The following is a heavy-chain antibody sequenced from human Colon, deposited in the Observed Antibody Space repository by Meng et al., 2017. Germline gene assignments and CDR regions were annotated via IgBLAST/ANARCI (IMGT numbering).Heavy chain of an antibody. Sequence: SETLSLTCTVPGVSMRGYYWSWLRQAPATGLEWIGDIVHSATTNYNSSLKSRVTISVDTSNNQFTLKLSSVTAADTAMYYCTTKRAGSCSGGSCSSGYFDYWDQGTLVPVSS. CDR1: GVSMRGYY. CDR3: TTKRAGSCSGGSCSSGYFDY. J-gene: IGHJ4*02. V-gene: IGHV4-59*01. CDR2: IVHSATT. D-gene: IGHD2-15*01.